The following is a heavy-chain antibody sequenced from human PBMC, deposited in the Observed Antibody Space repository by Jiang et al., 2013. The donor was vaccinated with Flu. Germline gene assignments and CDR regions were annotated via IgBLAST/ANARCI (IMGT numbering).Heavy chain of an antibody. V-gene: IGHV3-48*02. J-gene: IGHJ4*02. CDR1: GFTFSSYS. Sequence: RLSCAASGFTFSSYSMNWVRQAPGKGLEWVSYISSSSGSIIYYADSVKGRFTISRDNAKNSLYLQMNSLRDEDTAVYYCTRDLSPRLAVAPGYWGQGTLVTVSS. D-gene: IGHD6-19*01. CDR3: TRDLSPRLAVAPGY. CDR2: ISSSSGSII.